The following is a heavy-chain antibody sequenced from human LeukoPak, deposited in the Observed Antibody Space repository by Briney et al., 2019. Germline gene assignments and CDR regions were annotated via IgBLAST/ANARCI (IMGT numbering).Heavy chain of an antibody. J-gene: IGHJ4*02. CDR1: GFTFSNYA. CDR3: ARAKGRGYSYGYYFDY. CDR2: ISGSGSNT. D-gene: IGHD5-18*01. V-gene: IGHV3-23*01. Sequence: GGSLRLSCAASGFTFSNYAMTWVRQAPGKGLECVSVISGSGSNTDYADSVKGRFTISRDNSKNTLYLQMNSLRAEDTAVYYCARAKGRGYSYGYYFDYWGQGTLVTVSS.